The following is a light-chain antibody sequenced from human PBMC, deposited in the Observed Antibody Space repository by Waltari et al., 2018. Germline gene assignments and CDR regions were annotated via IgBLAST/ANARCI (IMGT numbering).Light chain of an antibody. V-gene: IGKV1-9*01. J-gene: IGKJ4*01. Sequence: DVQLTQYPSFLSASVGDRVTITCRASQGVGSYLAWYQQKPGEAPKLLIHSASTLQSGVPSRFSGSSSGTEFTLTVSSLRPEDFGTYYCQQVNTYPLTFGGGTKVEI. CDR1: QGVGSY. CDR3: QQVNTYPLT. CDR2: SAS.